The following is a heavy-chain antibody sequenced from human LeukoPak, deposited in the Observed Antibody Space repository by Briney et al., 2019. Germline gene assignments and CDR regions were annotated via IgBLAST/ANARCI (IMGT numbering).Heavy chain of an antibody. Sequence: ASVKVSCKASGYTFTSYAMHWVRQAPGQRLEWMGWINAGNGNTKYSQKFQGRVTITRDTSASTAYMELSSLRSEDTAVYYCARDPAIYVLIIWSVDYWGQGTLVTVSS. CDR2: INAGNGNT. CDR1: GYTFTSYA. D-gene: IGHD5/OR15-5a*01. V-gene: IGHV1-3*01. CDR3: ARDPAIYVLIIWSVDY. J-gene: IGHJ4*02.